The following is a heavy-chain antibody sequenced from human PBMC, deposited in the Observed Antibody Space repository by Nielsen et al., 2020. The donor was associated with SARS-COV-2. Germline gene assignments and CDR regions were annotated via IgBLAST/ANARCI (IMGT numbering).Heavy chain of an antibody. V-gene: IGHV2-70*11. Sequence: SGPTLVKPTQTLTLTCTFSGFSLSTSGMCVSWIRQPPGKALEWLARLDWDDDKYYSTSLKTRLTISKDTSKNQVVLTMTNMDPVDTATYYCARMWIAAAGTGFDPWGQGTLVTVSS. D-gene: IGHD6-13*01. CDR2: LDWDDDK. CDR3: ARMWIAAAGTGFDP. CDR1: GFSLSTSGMC. J-gene: IGHJ5*02.